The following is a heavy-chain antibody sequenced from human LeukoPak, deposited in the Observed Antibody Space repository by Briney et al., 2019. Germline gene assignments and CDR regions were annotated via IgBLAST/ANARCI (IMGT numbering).Heavy chain of an antibody. CDR1: GGSFSTYA. V-gene: IGHV1-69*13. D-gene: IGHD2-15*01. Sequence: GASVKVPCKASGGSFSTYAINWVRQAPGQGPEWMGGIIPIFGTANYTQKFQGRVTITADESTTTAYMELSSLKSEDTAMYYCARAMYGGYAPGDSRLDYWGQGTLVTVSS. J-gene: IGHJ4*02. CDR3: ARAMYGGYAPGDSRLDY. CDR2: IIPIFGTA.